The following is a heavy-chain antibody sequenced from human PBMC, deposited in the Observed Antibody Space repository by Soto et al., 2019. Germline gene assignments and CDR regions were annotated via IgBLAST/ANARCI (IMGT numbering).Heavy chain of an antibody. CDR2: ISGSGGST. V-gene: IGHV3-23*01. D-gene: IGHD6-6*01. CDR3: AKDRAARPSYYYYGMDV. J-gene: IGHJ6*02. CDR1: GFAFSSYA. Sequence: GGSLRLSCAASGFAFSSYAMSWFRQAPGKGLEWVSAISGSGGSTYYADSVKGRFTISRDNSKNTLYLQMNSLRAEDTAVYYCAKDRAARPSYYYYGMDVWGQGTTVTVSS.